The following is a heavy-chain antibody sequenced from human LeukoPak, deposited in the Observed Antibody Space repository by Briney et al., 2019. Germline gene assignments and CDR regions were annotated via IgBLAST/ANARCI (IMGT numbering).Heavy chain of an antibody. CDR3: ARGGDGFNYGWLDP. CDR2: IYESGSS. Sequence: SQTLSLTCTVSGDSIKIGPYYWTWIRQRPGKGLEWIGSIYESGSSHHDPSLSSRLSISVDTSKNQFSLKLTSVTAADTAVYFCARGGDGFNYGWLDPWGQGTLVTASS. CDR1: GDSIKIGPYY. V-gene: IGHV4-31*03. J-gene: IGHJ5*02. D-gene: IGHD5-24*01.